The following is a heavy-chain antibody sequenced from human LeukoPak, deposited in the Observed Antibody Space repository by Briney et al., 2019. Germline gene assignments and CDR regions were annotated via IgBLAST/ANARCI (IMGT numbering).Heavy chain of an antibody. Sequence: PSETLSLTCAVSGGSISSSNWWSWVRQPPGQGLEWIGEIYHSGSTNYNPSLKSRVTISVDKSKNQFSLKLSSVTAADTAVYYCARKKRYCSSTSCYYFDYWGQGTLVTVSS. CDR3: ARKKRYCSSTSCYYFDY. D-gene: IGHD2-2*01. J-gene: IGHJ4*02. CDR1: GGSISSSNW. V-gene: IGHV4-4*02. CDR2: IYHSGST.